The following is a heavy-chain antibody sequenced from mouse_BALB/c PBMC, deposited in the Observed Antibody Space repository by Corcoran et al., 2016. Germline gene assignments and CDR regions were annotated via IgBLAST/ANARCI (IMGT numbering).Heavy chain of an antibody. J-gene: IGHJ1*01. D-gene: IGHD2-1*01. CDR3: ASYYGNYWSFDV. Sequence: EVQLQQSGPELVKPGASVKISCKASGYSFTGYYMHWVKQSHVKSLEWIGRINPYNGATSYNQNFKDKASLTVDKSSSTAYMELHSLTSEDSAVYYCASYYGNYWSFDVWGAGTTVTVSS. CDR1: GYSFTGYY. CDR2: INPYNGAT. V-gene: IGHV1-26*01.